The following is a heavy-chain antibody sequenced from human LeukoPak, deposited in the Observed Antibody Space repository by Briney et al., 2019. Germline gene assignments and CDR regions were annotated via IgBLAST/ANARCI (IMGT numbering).Heavy chain of an antibody. J-gene: IGHJ4*02. V-gene: IGHV1-69*05. D-gene: IGHD3-22*01. Sequence: SVKVSCKASGGTFSSYAISWVRQAPGQGLEWMGRIIPIFGTANYAQKFQGRVTVTTDESTSTAYMELSSLRSEDTAVYYCARGPDYYDSSGYYYTDFDYWGQGTLVTVSS. CDR3: ARGPDYYDSSGYYYTDFDY. CDR1: GGTFSSYA. CDR2: IIPIFGTA.